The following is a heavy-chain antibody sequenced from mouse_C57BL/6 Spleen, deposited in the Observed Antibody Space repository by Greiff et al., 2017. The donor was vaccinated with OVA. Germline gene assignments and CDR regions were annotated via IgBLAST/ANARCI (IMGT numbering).Heavy chain of an antibody. V-gene: IGHV1-53*01. CDR2: INPSNGGT. D-gene: IGHD1-1*01. Sequence: QVQLQQPGTELVKPGASVKLSCKASGYTFTSYWMHWVKQRPGQGLEWIGNINPSNGGTNYNEKFKSKATLTVDKSSSTAYLQLSSLTSEDSAVYYCSSSIIYYGSSPKYGVWGKGTTVTVSS. CDR3: SSSIIYYGSSPKYGV. CDR1: GYTFTSYW. J-gene: IGHJ1*03.